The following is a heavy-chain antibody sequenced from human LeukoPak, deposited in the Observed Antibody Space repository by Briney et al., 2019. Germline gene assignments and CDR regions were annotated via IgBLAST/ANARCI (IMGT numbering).Heavy chain of an antibody. CDR1: GFTFSGSA. CDR3: TRPLWFGELPFDT. CDR2: IRSKANSYTT. J-gene: IGHJ5*02. Sequence: GGSLKLSCAASGFTFSGSAMHWVRQASGKGLEWVGRIRSKANSYTTAYAASVKGRFTISRDDSKNTAYLQMNSLKTEDTAVYYCTRPLWFGELPFDTWGQGTLVTVSS. D-gene: IGHD3-10*01. V-gene: IGHV3-73*01.